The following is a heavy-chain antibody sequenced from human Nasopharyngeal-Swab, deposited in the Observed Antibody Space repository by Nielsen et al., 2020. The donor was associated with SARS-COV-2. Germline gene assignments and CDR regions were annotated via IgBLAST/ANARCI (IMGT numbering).Heavy chain of an antibody. CDR2: IYHSGST. CDR3: ARVRPYYDILTGYYTKNGGYYGMDV. V-gene: IGHV4-4*02. D-gene: IGHD3-9*01. Sequence: VRQAPGKGLEWIGEIYHSGSTNYNPSLKSRVTISVDKSKNQFSLKLSSVTAADTAVYYCARVRPYYDILTGYYTKNGGYYGMDVWGQGTTVTVSS. J-gene: IGHJ6*02.